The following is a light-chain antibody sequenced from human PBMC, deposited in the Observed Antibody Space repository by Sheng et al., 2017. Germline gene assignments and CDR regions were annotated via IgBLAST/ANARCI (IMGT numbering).Light chain of an antibody. Sequence: DIQMTQSPSSLSASVGDRVTITCRAGQTISTYLNWYEQKPGKAPKLLVYSASNLQSGVPSRFSGSGSGTDFTLTITSLQPEDFSTYYCQQSYDFPRTFGPGTRVDV. CDR2: SAS. V-gene: IGKV1-39*01. CDR1: QTISTY. J-gene: IGKJ3*01. CDR3: QQSYDFPRT.